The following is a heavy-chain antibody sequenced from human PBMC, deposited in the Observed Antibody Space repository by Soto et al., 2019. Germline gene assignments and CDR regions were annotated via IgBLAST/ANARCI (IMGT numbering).Heavy chain of an antibody. J-gene: IGHJ4*02. Sequence: SETLSLTCTVSGGSVSSGSYYWSWIRQPPGKGLEWIGYIYYSGSTNYNPSLKSRVTISVDTSKNQFSLKLSSVTAADTAVYYCARGVGYSYGYPFDYWGQGTLVTVSS. CDR3: ARGVGYSYGYPFDY. D-gene: IGHD5-18*01. CDR2: IYYSGST. V-gene: IGHV4-61*01. CDR1: GGSVSSGSYY.